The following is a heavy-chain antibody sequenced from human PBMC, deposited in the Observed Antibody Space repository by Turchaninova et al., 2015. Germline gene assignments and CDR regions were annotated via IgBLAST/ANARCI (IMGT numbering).Heavy chain of an antibody. CDR1: GDPLRSGNW. D-gene: IGHD5-24*01. V-gene: IGHV4-55*02. CDR3: YSLPACSLELGH. CDR2: IHHSGST. J-gene: IGHJ4*02. Sequence: QVQLQESGPGLVKPSETLSLLSAVPGDPLRSGNWCIWVRQPPGKGREWIGEIHHSGSTYYNPSLKSRITMSVDTSKNQFYLKLSSVTAADTAVYYPYSLPACSLELGHWGQGTLVTVSS.